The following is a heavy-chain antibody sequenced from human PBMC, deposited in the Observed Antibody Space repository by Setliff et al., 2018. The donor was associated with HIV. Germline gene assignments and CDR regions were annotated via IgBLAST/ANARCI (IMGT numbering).Heavy chain of an antibody. V-gene: IGHV1-2*06. CDR3: ARESLRVGATDY. CDR1: GYTFTENY. D-gene: IGHD3-10*01. CDR2: INIYGGAP. Sequence: ASVKVSCKASGYTFTENYIHWVRQAPGQGLEWMGRINIYGGAPRYAQIFQGRVTMTRDTSINTAYMHLSGLTFDDTATYFCARESLRVGATDYWGQGTQVTVPS. J-gene: IGHJ4*02.